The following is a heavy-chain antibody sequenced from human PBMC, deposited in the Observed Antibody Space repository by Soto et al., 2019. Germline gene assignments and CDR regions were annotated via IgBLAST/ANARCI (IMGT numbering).Heavy chain of an antibody. D-gene: IGHD6-13*01. J-gene: IGHJ6*03. CDR2: INPSGGST. V-gene: IGHV1-46*03. Sequence: GASVKVSFKASGYTFTSYYMHWVRQAPGQGLEWMGIINPSGGSTSYAQRFQGRVTMTRDTSTSTVYMELSSLRSEDTAVYYCARDWYSSSWYGYYYYYMDVWGKGTTVTVSS. CDR3: ARDWYSSSWYGYYYYYMDV. CDR1: GYTFTSYY.